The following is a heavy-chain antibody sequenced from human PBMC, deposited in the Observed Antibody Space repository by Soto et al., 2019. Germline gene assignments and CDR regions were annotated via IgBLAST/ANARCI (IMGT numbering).Heavy chain of an antibody. Sequence: EVQLLESGGGLVQPGGSLRLSCAASGFTFSSYAMSWVRQAPGKGLEWVSAISGSGGSTYYADSVKGRFTISRDNSKNTLYLQMNSLRAEDTAVYYCAKDAAGYSSGRPYYFDYWGQGTLVTVSS. V-gene: IGHV3-23*01. CDR2: ISGSGGST. J-gene: IGHJ4*02. CDR1: GFTFSSYA. D-gene: IGHD6-19*01. CDR3: AKDAAGYSSGRPYYFDY.